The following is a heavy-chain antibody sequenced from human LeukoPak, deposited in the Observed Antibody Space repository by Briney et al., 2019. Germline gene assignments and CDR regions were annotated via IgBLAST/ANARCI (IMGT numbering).Heavy chain of an antibody. Sequence: RAGGSLRLSCAASGFTFSSYWMSWVRQAPGKGLEWVANIKQDGSEKYYVDSVKGRFTITRDNAKKSLYLEMNTLRVDDTAVYYCATRPPNSDYVGVFDYWGQGTLVTVSS. V-gene: IGHV3-7*01. CDR1: GFTFSSYW. CDR2: IKQDGSEK. D-gene: IGHD4/OR15-4a*01. J-gene: IGHJ4*02. CDR3: ATRPPNSDYVGVFDY.